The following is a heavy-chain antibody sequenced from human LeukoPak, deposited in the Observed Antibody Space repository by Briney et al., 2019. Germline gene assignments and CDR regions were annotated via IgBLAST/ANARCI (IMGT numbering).Heavy chain of an antibody. J-gene: IGHJ5*02. CDR3: AASKYYYGSGTGPWFDP. V-gene: IGHV4-34*01. CDR1: GGSFSGYY. CDR2: INHSGST. D-gene: IGHD3-10*01. Sequence: SETLSLTCAVYGGSFSGYYWSWIRQPPGKGLEWIGEINHSGSTNYNPSLKSRVTISVDTSKNQFSLKLSSVTAADTAVYYCAASKYYYGSGTGPWFDPWGQGTLVTVSS.